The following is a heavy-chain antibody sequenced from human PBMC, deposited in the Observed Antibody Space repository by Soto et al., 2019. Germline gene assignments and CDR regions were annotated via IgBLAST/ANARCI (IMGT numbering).Heavy chain of an antibody. CDR3: ARDKITGLFDY. V-gene: IGHV4-39*02. Sequence: PSETLSLTCTVSGGSISNYYWGWIRQPPGKGLEWIGRISYSGNTYYNPSLKSRVTISVDTSKNQFSLKLTSVTAADTAVYYCARDKITGLFDYWGQGTLVTVSS. CDR1: GGSISNYY. CDR2: ISYSGNT. J-gene: IGHJ4*02. D-gene: IGHD2-8*02.